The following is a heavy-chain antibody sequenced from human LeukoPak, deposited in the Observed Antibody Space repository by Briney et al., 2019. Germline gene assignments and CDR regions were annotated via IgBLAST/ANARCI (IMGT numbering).Heavy chain of an antibody. V-gene: IGHV3-53*01. CDR1: GFTVSSNY. D-gene: IGHD5-18*01. CDR3: ARDSSLSGYSYGYAYYYYYYCMDV. CDR2: FYSGGST. Sequence: PGGSLRLSCVVSGFTVSSNYMNWVRQAPGKGLEWVSVFYSGGSTYYADSVKGRFTVSRDNSKNSLYLQMNSLRAEDTAVYYCARDSSLSGYSYGYAYYYYYYCMDVWGKGTTVTVSS. J-gene: IGHJ6*03.